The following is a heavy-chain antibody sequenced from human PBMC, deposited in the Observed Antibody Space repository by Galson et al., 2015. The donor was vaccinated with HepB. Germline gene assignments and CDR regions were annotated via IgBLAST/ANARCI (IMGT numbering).Heavy chain of an antibody. V-gene: IGHV3-30*04. D-gene: IGHD2-15*01. CDR2: ISYAGSHK. Sequence: FLRLSCAASGFTFTTYAMHWVRQAPGKGLEWVAVISYAGSHKYYADSVKGRFTISREDSKNTLYLQLNSLRSEDTAVYYCAKDEGGGYCSGGNCYSGAYYYVMDVWGQGTTVTVSS. CDR3: AKDEGGGYCSGGNCYSGAYYYVMDV. J-gene: IGHJ6*02. CDR1: GFTFTTYA.